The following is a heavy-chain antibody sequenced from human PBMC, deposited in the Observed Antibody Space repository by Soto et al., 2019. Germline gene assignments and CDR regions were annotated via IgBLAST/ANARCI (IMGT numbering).Heavy chain of an antibody. D-gene: IGHD2-15*01. V-gene: IGHV1-69*01. CDR1: VGRFSSYA. Sequence: GXSVKVSCKASVGRFSSYAISWVRQAPGQGLEWMGGIIPIFGTANYAQKFQGRVTITADESTSTAYMELSSLRSEDTAVYYCARDHGYCSGGSCYYYYGMDVWGQGTTVTVSS. CDR3: ARDHGYCSGGSCYYYYGMDV. CDR2: IIPIFGTA. J-gene: IGHJ6*02.